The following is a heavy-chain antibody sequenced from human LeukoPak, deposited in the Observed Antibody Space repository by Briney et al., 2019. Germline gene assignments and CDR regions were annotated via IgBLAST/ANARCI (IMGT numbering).Heavy chain of an antibody. D-gene: IGHD3-22*01. V-gene: IGHV3-7*01. CDR3: ARRLYYYDSSGYYYHDAFDI. Sequence: PGGSLRLSCAASGFTFSSYLMSWVRQAPGKGLEWVANIKQDGSEKYYVDSVKGRFTISRDNAKNSLYLQMNSLRAEDTAVYYCARRLYYYDSSGYYYHDAFDIWGQGTMVTVSS. CDR2: IKQDGSEK. J-gene: IGHJ3*02. CDR1: GFTFSSYL.